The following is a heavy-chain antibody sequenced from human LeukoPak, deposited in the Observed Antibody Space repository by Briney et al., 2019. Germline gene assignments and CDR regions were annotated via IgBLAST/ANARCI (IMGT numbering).Heavy chain of an antibody. J-gene: IGHJ4*02. CDR3: AKDLAYDSSDYHVIFDC. V-gene: IGHV3-23*01. D-gene: IGHD3-22*01. CDR1: GFTFSSYA. CDR2: ISGSGGST. Sequence: GGSLRLSCAASGFTFSSYAMSWVRQAPGKGLEWVSGISGSGGSTYYADSVKGRFTTSRDNSKNTLYLQMNSLRAEDTAIYYCAKDLAYDSSDYHVIFDCWGQGTLVTVSS.